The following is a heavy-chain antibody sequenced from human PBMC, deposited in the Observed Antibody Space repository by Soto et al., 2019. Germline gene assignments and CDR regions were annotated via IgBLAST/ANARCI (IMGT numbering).Heavy chain of an antibody. CDR1: GSSVRSGNHH. J-gene: IGHJ5*02. Sequence: SETLSLTCTVSGSSVRSGNHHWAWFRQPPGKGLEWIGYIYYSGSAIYNPSLKSRVTISVDTSKNQFSLRLNSVTAADTALYYCARQTTGSGCFDPWGQGALLTVS. V-gene: IGHV4-61*01. CDR2: IYYSGSA. CDR3: ARQTTGSGCFDP. D-gene: IGHD2-8*02.